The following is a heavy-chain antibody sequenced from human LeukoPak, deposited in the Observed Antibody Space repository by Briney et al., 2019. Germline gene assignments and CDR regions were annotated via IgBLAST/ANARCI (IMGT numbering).Heavy chain of an antibody. CDR3: ARARPRPYCSGGSCYRGDYFDY. Sequence: GGSLRLSCAASGFTFSSYSMNWVRQAPGKGLEWVSSTSSSSSYIYYADSVKGRFTISRDNAKNSLYLQMNSLRAEDTAVYYCARARPRPYCSGGSCYRGDYFDYWGQGTLVTVSS. J-gene: IGHJ4*02. CDR2: TSSSSSYI. D-gene: IGHD2-15*01. V-gene: IGHV3-21*01. CDR1: GFTFSSYS.